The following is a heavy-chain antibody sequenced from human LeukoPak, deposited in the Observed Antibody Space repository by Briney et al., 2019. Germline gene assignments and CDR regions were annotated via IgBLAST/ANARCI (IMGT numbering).Heavy chain of an antibody. Sequence: GGSLRLSCAASGFTFSSYAMSWVRQAPGKGLEWVSAISGSGGSTYYADSVKGRFTISRDNSKNTLYLQMNSLRAEDTAVYYCAKDVIGQRFLWRGYFDYWGQGTLVTVSS. D-gene: IGHD3-10*01. CDR2: ISGSGGST. CDR3: AKDVIGQRFLWRGYFDY. CDR1: GFTFSSYA. V-gene: IGHV3-23*01. J-gene: IGHJ4*02.